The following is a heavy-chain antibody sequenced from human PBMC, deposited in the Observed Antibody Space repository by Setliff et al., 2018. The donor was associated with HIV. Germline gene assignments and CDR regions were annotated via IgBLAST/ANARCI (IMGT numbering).Heavy chain of an antibody. CDR2: IYHSGST. D-gene: IGHD3-22*01. V-gene: IGHV4-4*01. Sequence: SEILSLTCAVSGGSISSSNWWSWVRQSPGKGLEWIGEIYHSGSTDYNPSLKSRVTISVDKSRNQFSLKLSSVTAADTAVYCCARTHSGYFPYYFDYWGQGTLVTVSS. CDR1: GGSISSSNW. J-gene: IGHJ4*02. CDR3: ARTHSGYFPYYFDY.